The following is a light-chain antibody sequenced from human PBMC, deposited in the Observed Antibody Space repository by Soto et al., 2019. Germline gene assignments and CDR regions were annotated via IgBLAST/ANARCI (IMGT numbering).Light chain of an antibody. J-gene: IGKJ4*01. CDR3: QQCDSTPQT. V-gene: IGKV1-39*01. Sequence: DIQMTQSPSSLSASVGDRVTITCRASQSINSHLNWYQQKPGKPPKLLIHTTSSLQSGVPSRFSGSGTGTDFTLTISSLQPEDFATYYCQQCDSTPQTFSGGTKVEI. CDR1: QSINSH. CDR2: TTS.